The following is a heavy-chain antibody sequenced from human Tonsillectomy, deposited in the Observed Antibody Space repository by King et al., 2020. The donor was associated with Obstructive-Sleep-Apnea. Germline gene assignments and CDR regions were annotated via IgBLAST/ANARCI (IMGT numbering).Heavy chain of an antibody. Sequence: VQLQESGPGLVKPSGTLSLTCAVSGGSISSSNWWSWVRQPPGKGLEWIGEIYHSGSTNYNPSLKSRVTISVDKSTNQFSLKLSSVTAADTAVYYCARAEDIVVVPAAMGSWFDPWGQGTLVTVSS. CDR3: ARAEDIVVVPAAMGSWFDP. CDR2: IYHSGST. D-gene: IGHD2-2*01. V-gene: IGHV4-4*02. CDR1: GGSISSSNW. J-gene: IGHJ5*02.